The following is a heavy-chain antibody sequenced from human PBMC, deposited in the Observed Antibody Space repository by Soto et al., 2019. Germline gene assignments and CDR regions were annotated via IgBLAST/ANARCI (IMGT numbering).Heavy chain of an antibody. Sequence: RXLTVAFHCGSFSGDYWSGIRQPPGKGLEWIGEINHSGSTNYNPSLKSRVTISVDTSKNQFSLKLSSVTAADTAVYYCARGMTGIIRGWFDPWGQGTLVTVYS. CDR2: INHSGST. J-gene: IGHJ5*02. V-gene: IGHV4-34*01. CDR3: ARGMTGIIRGWFDP. CDR1: CGSFSGDY. D-gene: IGHD3-16*02.